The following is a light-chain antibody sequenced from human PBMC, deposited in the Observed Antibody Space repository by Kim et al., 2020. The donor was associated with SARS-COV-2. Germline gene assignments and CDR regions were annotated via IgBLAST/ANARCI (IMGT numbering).Light chain of an antibody. J-gene: IGKJ2*02. CDR3: QHYDSLSRT. V-gene: IGKV1-5*01. CDR2: DAT. Sequence: SASVENTVTITCQASQSVGDWLAWYQQKPGKAPKLLMYDATSLERGVPLRFSGGGYGTEFTLTISGLQPDDFATYYCQHYDSLSRTFGQGTKLEI. CDR1: QSVGDW.